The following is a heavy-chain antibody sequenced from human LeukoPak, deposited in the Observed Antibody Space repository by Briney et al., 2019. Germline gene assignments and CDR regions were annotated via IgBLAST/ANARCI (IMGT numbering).Heavy chain of an antibody. D-gene: IGHD6-6*01. V-gene: IGHV4-59*01. J-gene: IGHJ4*02. CDR1: GGPIDSFY. CDR3: AGYSDSSVDF. Sequence: SETLSLTCTVSGGPIDSFYWSWIRQPPGKGLEWIAYIYYDGTTMYNPSLKSRVTISIDTSRKQFSLKVTSVTAADTAVYYCAGYSDSSVDFWGQGTLVIVSP. CDR2: IYYDGTT.